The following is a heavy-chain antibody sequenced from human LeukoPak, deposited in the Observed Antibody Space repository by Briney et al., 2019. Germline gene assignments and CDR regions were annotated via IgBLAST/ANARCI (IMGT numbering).Heavy chain of an antibody. CDR3: ARNRGGNEFDF. CDR2: ISYDGSNN. D-gene: IGHD4-23*01. J-gene: IGHJ5*01. Sequence: GGSLRLSCTASGFTFSRFGMHWVRQAPGKGLEWMSAISYDGSNNNYTNSVKGRFTVSRDNSKNTLYLQMNSLRGEDTAVYYCARNRGGNEFDFWGQGTLVTLSS. CDR1: GFTFSRFG. V-gene: IGHV3-30*03.